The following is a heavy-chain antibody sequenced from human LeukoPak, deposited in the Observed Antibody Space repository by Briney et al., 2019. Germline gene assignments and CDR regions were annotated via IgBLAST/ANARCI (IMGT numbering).Heavy chain of an antibody. CDR1: GFTFSRYW. V-gene: IGHV3-74*03. CDR2: INSDESST. Sequence: PGGSLRLSCAASGFTFSRYWMHWVRQAPGKGLVWVSGINSDESSTTYADSVKGRFTISRDNAKNTLYLQMTSLRAEDTAVYYCTRARSGDFVYWGQGTLVTVSS. J-gene: IGHJ4*02. CDR3: TRARSGDFVY. D-gene: IGHD3-16*01.